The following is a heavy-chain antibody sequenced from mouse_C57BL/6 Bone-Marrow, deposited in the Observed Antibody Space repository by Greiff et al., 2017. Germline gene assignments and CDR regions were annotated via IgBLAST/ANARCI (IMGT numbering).Heavy chain of an antibody. CDR1: GYAFSSSW. J-gene: IGHJ1*03. D-gene: IGHD1-1*01. CDR2: IYPGDGDT. Sequence: QVQLQQSGPELVKPGASVKISCKASGYAFSSSWMNWVKQRPGKGLEWIGRIYPGDGDTNYNGKFKGKATLTADKSSSTAYMQLSSLTSEDSAVYCGARRDDGSSGYWYCDVWGTGTTVTVSS. CDR3: ARRDDGSSGYWYCDV. V-gene: IGHV1-82*01.